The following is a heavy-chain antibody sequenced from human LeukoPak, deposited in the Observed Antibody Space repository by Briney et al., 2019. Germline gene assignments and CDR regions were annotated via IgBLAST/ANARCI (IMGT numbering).Heavy chain of an antibody. V-gene: IGHV4-34*01. CDR2: INHSGST. D-gene: IGHD6-13*01. CDR1: GGSISSYY. J-gene: IGHJ4*02. CDR3: ARGVGGVAAAGYQDY. Sequence: SETLSLTCTVSGGSISSYYWSWIRQPPGKGLEWIGEINHSGSTNYNPSLKSRVTISVDTSKNQFSLKLSSVTAADTAVYYCARGVGGVAAAGYQDYWGQGTLVTVSS.